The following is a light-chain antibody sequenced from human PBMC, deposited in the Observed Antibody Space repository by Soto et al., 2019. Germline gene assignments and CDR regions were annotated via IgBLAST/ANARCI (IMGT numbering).Light chain of an antibody. Sequence: DIQMTQSPSAMSASVGDRVTITCRASQDISNYLAWFQQKPGKVPERLIYAASSLPSGVPSRFAGSGSGTEFNLTISGLQPEDFATYYCLQHNSYPYTFGQGTKLEIK. CDR2: AAS. J-gene: IGKJ2*01. CDR1: QDISNY. CDR3: LQHNSYPYT. V-gene: IGKV1-17*03.